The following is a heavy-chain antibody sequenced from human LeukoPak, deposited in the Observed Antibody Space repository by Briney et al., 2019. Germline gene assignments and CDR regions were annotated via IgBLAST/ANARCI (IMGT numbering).Heavy chain of an antibody. D-gene: IGHD6-13*01. CDR2: ISGSGGSP. J-gene: IGHJ3*02. CDR1: GFRFSRYV. V-gene: IGHV3-23*01. CDR3: AKDRSSSWFPRTFDI. Sequence: PSGGSLRLSCAASGFRFSRYVMNWVRQAPGKGLEWVSGISGSGGSPFYADPVEGRFTISRDNSKNTTYLQMNSLRADDTAVYYCAKDRSSSWFPRTFDIWGQGTVVTVSS.